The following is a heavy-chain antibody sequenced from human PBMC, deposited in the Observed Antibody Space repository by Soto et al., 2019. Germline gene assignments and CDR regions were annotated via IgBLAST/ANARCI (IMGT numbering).Heavy chain of an antibody. J-gene: IGHJ6*02. V-gene: IGHV3-53*04. CDR1: GFTVSSNY. CDR3: ASAGTTPYYYYYGMDV. Sequence: EVQLVESGGGLVQPGGSLRLSCAASGFTVSSNYMSWVRQAPGKGLEWVSVIYSGGSTYYADSVKGRFTISRHNSKNTLYLQMNSQRAEDTAVYYCASAGTTPYYYYYGMDVWGQGTTVTVSS. D-gene: IGHD1-1*01. CDR2: IYSGGST.